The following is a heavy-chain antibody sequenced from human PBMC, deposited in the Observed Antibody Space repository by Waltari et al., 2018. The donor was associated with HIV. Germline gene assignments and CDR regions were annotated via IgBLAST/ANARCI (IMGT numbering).Heavy chain of an antibody. J-gene: IGHJ4*02. CDR1: GFTFPSYG. Sequence: EVQLVESGGGLVQPGVSLRLSGAASGFTFPSYGMTWVRQAPGKGLEWVSFISSSSSTIYYADSVKGRFTISRDNAKNSLYLQMNSLRAEDTAVYYCARETYYYDSSGPYFDYWGQGTLVTVSS. V-gene: IGHV3-48*01. CDR2: ISSSSSTI. CDR3: ARETYYYDSSGPYFDY. D-gene: IGHD3-22*01.